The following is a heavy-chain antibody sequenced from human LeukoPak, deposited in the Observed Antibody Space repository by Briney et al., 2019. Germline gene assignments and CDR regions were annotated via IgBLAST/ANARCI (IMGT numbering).Heavy chain of an antibody. CDR3: AKAPGGGSSWYKDVFDI. CDR2: ISGRGGRT. CDR1: RLTFSSYA. Sequence: PGGSQTLSCTPSRLTFSSYAKSWPPHAPGKGLEWVSAISGRGGRTCYADAGKGRFTISRDNSKNALYLQMNSLRAEDTTVYYCAKAPGGGSSWYKDVFDICGEGTMVTVSS. D-gene: IGHD6-13*01. J-gene: IGHJ3*02. V-gene: IGHV3-23*01.